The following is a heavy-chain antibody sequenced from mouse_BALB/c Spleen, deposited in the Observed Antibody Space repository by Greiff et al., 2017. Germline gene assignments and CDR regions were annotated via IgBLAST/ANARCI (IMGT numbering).Heavy chain of an antibody. D-gene: IGHD1-1*01. Sequence: VQLQQPGAELVMPGASVKMSFKASGYTFTDYWMDWVKQRPGQGLEWIGAIDNSDSHTSYNQKFKGKATLTVDESSSTAYMQLSSLTSEDSAVYYCARDYGSSYWFAYWGQGTLVTVSA. CDR3: ARDYGSSYWFAY. J-gene: IGHJ3*01. V-gene: IGHV1-69*01. CDR2: IDNSDSHT. CDR1: GYTFTDYW.